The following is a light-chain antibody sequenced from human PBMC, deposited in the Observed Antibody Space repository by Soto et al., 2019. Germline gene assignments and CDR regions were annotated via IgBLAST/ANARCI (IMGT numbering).Light chain of an antibody. CDR2: DAS. CDR3: QQRSTWIT. V-gene: IGKV3-11*01. Sequence: EILLTQSPATLPLSPGDRATLSCRASQSVSSYLAWYQQKPGQAPRLLIYDASNRATGIPARLSGSGSGTDFTLTISSLEPEDFAVYYCQQRSTWITFGQGTRLEIK. J-gene: IGKJ5*01. CDR1: QSVSSY.